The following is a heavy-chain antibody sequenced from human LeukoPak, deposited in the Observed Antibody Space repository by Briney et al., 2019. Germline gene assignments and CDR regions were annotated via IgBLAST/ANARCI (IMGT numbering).Heavy chain of an antibody. CDR2: IGSAI. D-gene: IGHD3-10*02. V-gene: IGHV3-48*01. J-gene: IGHJ6*04. CDR3: AELGITMIGGV. CDR1: GFTFSDFS. Sequence: GGSLRLSCVASGFTFSDFSLNWVRQAPGKGLEWISYIGSAIYYADSVKGRFTISRDNAKNSLYLQMNSLRAEDTAVYYCAELGITMIGGVWGKGTTVTISS.